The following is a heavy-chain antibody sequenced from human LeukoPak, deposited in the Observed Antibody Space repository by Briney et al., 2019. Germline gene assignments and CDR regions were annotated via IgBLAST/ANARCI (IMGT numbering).Heavy chain of an antibody. D-gene: IGHD6-19*01. J-gene: IGHJ4*02. CDR3: ARDLAVAAY. V-gene: IGHV3-48*01. CDR1: GFTFSSYS. CDR2: ITYSGDNT. Sequence: GGSLRLSCAASGFTFSSYSMTWVRQAPGRGPEWLSYITYSGDNTYYADSVKGRFTVSRDNVKNSLYLQMNSLRADDTAVYYCARDLAVAAYWGRGTLVTVSS.